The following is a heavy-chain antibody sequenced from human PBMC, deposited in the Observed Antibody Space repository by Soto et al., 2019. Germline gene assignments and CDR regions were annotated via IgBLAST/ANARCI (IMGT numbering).Heavy chain of an antibody. CDR3: ASGWMAAFDN. Sequence: PSEPLSLTCNGTGDSIKTHYWSWIRQAPGKGLEWIGYIYYSGSTLYNPSLKRRVTISADTAKNQFSLRLTSLTAADTAVYYCASGWMAAFDNWGQGTLVTVSS. V-gene: IGHV4-59*11. J-gene: IGHJ4*02. D-gene: IGHD2-2*03. CDR2: IYYSGST. CDR1: GDSIKTHY.